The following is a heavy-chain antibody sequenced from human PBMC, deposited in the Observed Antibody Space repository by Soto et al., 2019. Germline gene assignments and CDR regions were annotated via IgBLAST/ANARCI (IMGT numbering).Heavy chain of an antibody. Sequence: PTETLSLTCAVSGDSSSSYYWSWFRQPAGGGLEWIGRIYTSGSTNYNPSLKSRVTISFDTSKAQFSLKLTSVTAADTAVYYCARVFGSSDYYYGMDVWGQGTTVTVSS. D-gene: IGHD6-6*01. CDR2: IYTSGST. V-gene: IGHV4-4*07. J-gene: IGHJ6*02. CDR1: GDSSSSYY. CDR3: ARVFGSSDYYYGMDV.